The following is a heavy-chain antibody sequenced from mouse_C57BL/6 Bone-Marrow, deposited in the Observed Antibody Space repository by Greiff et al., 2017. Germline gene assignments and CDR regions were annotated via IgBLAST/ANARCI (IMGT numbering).Heavy chain of an antibody. D-gene: IGHD2-1*01. CDR3: ASGNYFYWYVAV. Sequence: QVQLKQPGAELVKPGASVKLSCKASGYTFTSYWMHWVKQRPGRGLEWIGRIDPNSGGTKYNEKFKSKATLTVDKPSSTAYMQLSSLTSEDSAVYYCASGNYFYWYVAVGGTGTAVTVSS. J-gene: IGHJ1*03. CDR2: IDPNSGGT. V-gene: IGHV1-72*01. CDR1: GYTFTSYW.